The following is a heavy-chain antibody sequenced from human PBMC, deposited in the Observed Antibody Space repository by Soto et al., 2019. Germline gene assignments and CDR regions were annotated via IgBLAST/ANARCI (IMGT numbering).Heavy chain of an antibody. D-gene: IGHD6-13*01. CDR1: GFTFGDYA. Sequence: GGSLRLSCTASGFTFGDYAMSWVRQAPGKGLEWVGFIRSKAYGGTTEYAACVKGRFTISRDDSKSIAYLQMNSLKTEDTAMYYCTRDHESGSWRYYYGMDVWGQGTTVTVSS. J-gene: IGHJ6*02. CDR2: IRSKAYGGTT. CDR3: TRDHESGSWRYYYGMDV. V-gene: IGHV3-49*04.